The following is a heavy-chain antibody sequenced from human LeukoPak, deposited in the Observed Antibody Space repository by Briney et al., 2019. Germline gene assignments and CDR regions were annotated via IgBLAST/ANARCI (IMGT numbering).Heavy chain of an antibody. Sequence: PSETLSLTCTVSGGSISSYYWSWIRQPPGEGLEWIGYIYYSGSTNYNPSLKSRVTISVDTSKNQFSLKLSSVTAADTAVYYCASHSVGGNIVGATTGFDYWGQGTLVTVSS. CDR3: ASHSVGGNIVGATTGFDY. CDR2: IYYSGST. D-gene: IGHD1-26*01. J-gene: IGHJ4*02. CDR1: GGSISSYY. V-gene: IGHV4-59*01.